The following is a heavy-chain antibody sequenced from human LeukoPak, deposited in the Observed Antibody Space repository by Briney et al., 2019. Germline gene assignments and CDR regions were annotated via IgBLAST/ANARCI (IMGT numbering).Heavy chain of an antibody. Sequence: AGGSLRLSCATSGFTFSSYAMHWVRQAPGKGLEWVSAISGSGGSTYYADSVKGRFTISRDNSKNTLYLQMNSLRAEDTAVYYCAKDPKRITIFGVVPKGMDVWGKGTTVTVSS. CDR1: GFTFSSYA. CDR3: AKDPKRITIFGVVPKGMDV. D-gene: IGHD3-3*01. V-gene: IGHV3-23*01. CDR2: ISGSGGST. J-gene: IGHJ6*03.